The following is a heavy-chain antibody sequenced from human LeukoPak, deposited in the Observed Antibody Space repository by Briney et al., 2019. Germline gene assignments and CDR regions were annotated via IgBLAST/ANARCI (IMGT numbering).Heavy chain of an antibody. CDR2: INPGSGGT. D-gene: IGHD3-3*01. J-gene: IGHJ6*02. CDR1: EYTFTGYY. CDR3: ARGGFVVAPPLAV. V-gene: IGHV1-2*02. Sequence: GASVKVSCKASEYTFTGYYLHWVRQAPGQGLEWMGCINPGSGGTNYAQKFQDRVTMTRDMYISTAYMELSSLRYDDTAVYYCARGGFVVAPPLAVWGQETTVTVSS.